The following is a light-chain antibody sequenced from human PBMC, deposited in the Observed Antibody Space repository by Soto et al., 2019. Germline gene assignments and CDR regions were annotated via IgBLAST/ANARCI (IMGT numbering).Light chain of an antibody. V-gene: IGLV2-14*01. CDR1: SSDVGIYDY. CDR2: EVT. Sequence: QSALTQPASVSGSPGQSISISCTGTSSDVGIYDYVSWYQHHPGKAPKLMVYEVTNRPSGVSNRFSGSKSGNTASLTISGLQAEDEADYYCCSYVGDTTLVFGGGTQLTVL. J-gene: IGLJ2*01. CDR3: CSYVGDTTLV.